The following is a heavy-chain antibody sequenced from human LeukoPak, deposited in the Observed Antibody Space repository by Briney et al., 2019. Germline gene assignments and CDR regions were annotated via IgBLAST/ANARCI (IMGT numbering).Heavy chain of an antibody. J-gene: IGHJ4*02. V-gene: IGHV1-69*05. D-gene: IGHD3-3*01. CDR1: GGTFTSYA. CDR2: IIPIFGTA. CDR3: AREDTKSFDY. Sequence: GSSLKVSCNASGGTFTSYAISWEQQAPGQGLDWMIRIIPIFGTANYAQKCQGRVTITTDESTSAVYMELSSLRYEDTAVYYCAREDTKSFDYWGQGTLVTVSS.